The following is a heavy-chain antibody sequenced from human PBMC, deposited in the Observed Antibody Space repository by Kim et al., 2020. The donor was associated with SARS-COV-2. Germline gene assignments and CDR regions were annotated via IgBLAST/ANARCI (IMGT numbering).Heavy chain of an antibody. CDR3: ARGMFGVVTPEDY. Sequence: YAQKFQGRVTMTRDTSTSTVYMELSSLRSEDTAVYYCARGMFGVVTPEDYWGQGTLVTVSS. J-gene: IGHJ4*02. D-gene: IGHD3-3*02. V-gene: IGHV1-46*01.